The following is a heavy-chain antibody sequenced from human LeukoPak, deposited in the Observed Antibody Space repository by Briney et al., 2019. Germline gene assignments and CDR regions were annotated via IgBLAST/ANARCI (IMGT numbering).Heavy chain of an antibody. D-gene: IGHD4-11*01. V-gene: IGHV1-18*01. Sequence: ASMKVSCRASGYTFSTYGIAWVRQAPGQGLEWMGWINVYNNYTNYAPKLQGRVTTTTDASTNTAYMELRSLRSDDTAVYYCARASPLTTSFGYWGQGTLVTVSS. J-gene: IGHJ4*02. CDR1: GYTFSTYG. CDR3: ARASPLTTSFGY. CDR2: INVYNNYT.